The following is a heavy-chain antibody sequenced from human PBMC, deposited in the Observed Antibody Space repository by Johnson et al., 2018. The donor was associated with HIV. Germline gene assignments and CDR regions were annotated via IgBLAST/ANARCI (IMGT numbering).Heavy chain of an antibody. J-gene: IGHJ3*02. CDR3: ANLPAVRSYYTLGAFVI. Sequence: QMQLVESGGGVVQPGRSLRLSCAASGFTFSSYGMHWVRQAPGKGLEWVAFIWYDGSNQYYADSVKGRFAISRDNSKNTLYLQMNSLRAEDTAVYYCANLPAVRSYYTLGAFVIWGQGTMFTVSS. D-gene: IGHD3-10*01. CDR1: GFTFSSYG. CDR2: IWYDGSNQ. V-gene: IGHV3-33*06.